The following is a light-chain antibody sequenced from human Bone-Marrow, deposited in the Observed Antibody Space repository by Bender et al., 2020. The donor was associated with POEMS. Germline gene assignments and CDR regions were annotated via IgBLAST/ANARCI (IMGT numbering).Light chain of an antibody. CDR1: KLGEKY. J-gene: IGLJ1*01. CDR2: QDT. V-gene: IGLV3-1*01. CDR3: QSYDSSLSGYV. Sequence: SYELTQAPSVSVSPGQTASITCSGDKLGEKYVCWYQQKSGQSPVLVIFQDTKRPSGIPERFSGSNSGNTATLTISGTQATDEADYYCQSYDSSLSGYVFGTGTKVTVL.